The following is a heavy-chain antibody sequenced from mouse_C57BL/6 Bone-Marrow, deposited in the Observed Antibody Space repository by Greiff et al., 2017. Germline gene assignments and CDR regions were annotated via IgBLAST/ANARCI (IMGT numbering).Heavy chain of an antibody. Sequence: QVQLQQPGPELVKPGASVKLSCKASGYTFTSYDINWVKQRPGQGLEWIGWIYPRDGSTKYNEKFKGKATLTVDTSSSTAYMERHSLTSEDSAVYFCARDYGSSYWYFDVWGTGTTVTVSS. CDR1: GYTFTSYD. CDR3: ARDYGSSYWYFDV. D-gene: IGHD1-1*01. V-gene: IGHV1-85*01. CDR2: IYPRDGST. J-gene: IGHJ1*03.